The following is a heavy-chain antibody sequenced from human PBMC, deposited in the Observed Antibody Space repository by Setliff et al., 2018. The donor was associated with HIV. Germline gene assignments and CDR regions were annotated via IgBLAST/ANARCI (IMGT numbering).Heavy chain of an antibody. V-gene: IGHV7-4-1*02. CDR3: ARGLYGDYGGDLNWLDP. CDR1: GYNFENYA. D-gene: IGHD4-17*01. J-gene: IGHJ5*02. CDR2: INANSGSP. Sequence: ASVKVFCKTSGYNFENYAINWVRQAPGQGLEWMGWINANSGSPTYAQAFTGRFFFSVDTAVATAYLQINNLKTEDTAVYFCARGLYGDYGGDLNWLDPWGHGTRVTVSS.